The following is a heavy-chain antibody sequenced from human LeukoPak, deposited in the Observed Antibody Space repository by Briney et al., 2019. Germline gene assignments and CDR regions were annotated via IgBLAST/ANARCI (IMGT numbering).Heavy chain of an antibody. CDR3: AKALKPHIVATVDAFDI. V-gene: IGHV3-23*01. CDR2: ISGSGGST. CDR1: GFTFSSYA. D-gene: IGHD5-12*01. J-gene: IGHJ3*02. Sequence: GGSPRLSCAASGFTFSSYAMSWVRQAPGKGLEWVSAISGSGGSTYYADSVKGRFTISRDNSKNTLYLQMNSLRAEDTAVYYCAKALKPHIVATVDAFDIWGQGTMVTVSS.